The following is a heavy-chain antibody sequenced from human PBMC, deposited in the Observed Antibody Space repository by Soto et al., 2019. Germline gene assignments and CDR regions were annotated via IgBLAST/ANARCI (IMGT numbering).Heavy chain of an antibody. CDR2: INTDGSTR. V-gene: IGHV3-74*01. Sequence: EVQLVESGGGLVQPGGSLRLSCAASGFTFSSYWMHWVRQAPGEGLVWVSRINTDGSTRSYADSVKGRFTISRDNAKNTLFLQMNSLRPEDTAVYYCARVAYGAYQFDYWVQGTLVT. D-gene: IGHD2-2*01. CDR1: GFTFSSYW. J-gene: IGHJ4*02. CDR3: ARVAYGAYQFDY.